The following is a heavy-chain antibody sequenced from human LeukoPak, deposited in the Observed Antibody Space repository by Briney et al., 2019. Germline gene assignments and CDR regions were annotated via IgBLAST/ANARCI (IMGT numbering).Heavy chain of an antibody. CDR3: ARDNAKIAAAGISFDY. Sequence: SETLSLTCAVSGGSISSSNWWSWVRQPPGKGLEWIGEIYHSGSTNYNPSLKSRVTISVDKSKNQFSLKLSSVTAADTAVYYCARDNAKIAAAGISFDYWGQGTLVTVSS. CDR2: IYHSGST. D-gene: IGHD6-13*01. CDR1: GGSISSSNW. V-gene: IGHV4-4*02. J-gene: IGHJ4*02.